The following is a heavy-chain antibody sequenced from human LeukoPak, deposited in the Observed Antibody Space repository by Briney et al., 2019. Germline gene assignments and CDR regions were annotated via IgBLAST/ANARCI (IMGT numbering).Heavy chain of an antibody. J-gene: IGHJ4*02. Sequence: GGSLRLSCAAFGFTFSSYWMSWVRQAPGKGLEWVANIKQDGSEKYYVDSVKGRFTISRVNARNSLYLQMNSLRAEDTAVYYCARDMKQPLFDYWGQGTLVTVSS. CDR1: GFTFSSYW. CDR3: ARDMKQPLFDY. V-gene: IGHV3-7*01. D-gene: IGHD6-13*01. CDR2: IKQDGSEK.